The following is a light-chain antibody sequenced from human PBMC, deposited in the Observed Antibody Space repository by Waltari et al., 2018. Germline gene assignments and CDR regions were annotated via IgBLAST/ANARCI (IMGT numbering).Light chain of an antibody. Sequence: QSVLTQPPSVSATPGQRVTISYSGTSSNIEKNFVYWYQQFPGKAPKLLIYDNNKRLPGIPDLFSGAKSGPSATLDIAGLLNGDEATYFCGTWDSTLRAGVFGGGTQLTVL. CDR2: DNN. J-gene: IGLJ2*01. CDR1: SSNIEKNF. CDR3: GTWDSTLRAGV. V-gene: IGLV1-51*01.